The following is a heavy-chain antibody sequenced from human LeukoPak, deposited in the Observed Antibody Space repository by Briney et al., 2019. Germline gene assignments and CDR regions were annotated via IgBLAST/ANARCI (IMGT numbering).Heavy chain of an antibody. CDR3: ARGAGYNYPYYFDY. J-gene: IGHJ4*02. Sequence: GGSLRLSCAASGFTFSSYAMSWVRQAPGKGLEWVSVIYGGGNIYYADSVKGRFNISRDNSKNTLYLQMNSLRAEDTAVYYCARGAGYNYPYYFDYWGQGTLVTVSS. CDR2: IYGGGNI. D-gene: IGHD5-24*01. CDR1: GFTFSSYA. V-gene: IGHV3-53*01.